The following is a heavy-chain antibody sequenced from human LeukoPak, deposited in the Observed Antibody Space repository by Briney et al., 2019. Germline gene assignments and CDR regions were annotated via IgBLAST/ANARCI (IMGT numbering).Heavy chain of an antibody. Sequence: SETLSLTCAVSGGSFSGYYWSWIRQPPGKGLEWIGDINQSGSTNYNPSLKSRVTISVDTSKNQFSLKLSSVTAADTAVYYCAREAGELHDFWSGYRFYYFDYWGQGTLVTVSS. J-gene: IGHJ4*02. V-gene: IGHV4-34*01. D-gene: IGHD3-3*01. CDR1: GGSFSGYY. CDR3: AREAGELHDFWSGYRFYYFDY. CDR2: INQSGST.